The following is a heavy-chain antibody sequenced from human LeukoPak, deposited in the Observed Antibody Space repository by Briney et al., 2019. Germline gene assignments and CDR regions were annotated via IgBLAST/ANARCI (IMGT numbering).Heavy chain of an antibody. CDR2: IHPSSGVA. V-gene: IGHV1-2*02. D-gene: IGHD3-16*01. CDR3: ARDYDYVWGSYSGDWFDP. CDR1: GYTFTAYY. Sequence: GASVKVSCKASGYTFTAYYLNWVRQAPGQGLEWLGWIHPSSGVAKLPQRFQGRVTMARDTSISTAYMELSRLRSDDTAVYYCARDYDYVWGSYSGDWFDPWGQGTLVTVSS. J-gene: IGHJ5*02.